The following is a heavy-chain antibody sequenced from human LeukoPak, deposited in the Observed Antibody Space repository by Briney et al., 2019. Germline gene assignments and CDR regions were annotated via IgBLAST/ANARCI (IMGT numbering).Heavy chain of an antibody. V-gene: IGHV4-39*01. CDR1: GGSISSSSYY. D-gene: IGHD3-10*01. Sequence: PSETLSLTCTVSGGSISSSSYYWGWIRQPPGKGLEWIGSIYYSGSTYYNPSHKSRVTISVDTSKNQFSLKLSSVTAADTAVYYCARRLRDAFDIWGQGTMVTVSS. CDR2: IYYSGST. J-gene: IGHJ3*02. CDR3: ARRLRDAFDI.